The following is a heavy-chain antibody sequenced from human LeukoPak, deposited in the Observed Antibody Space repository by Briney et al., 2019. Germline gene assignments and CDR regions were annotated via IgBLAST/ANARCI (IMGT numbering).Heavy chain of an antibody. V-gene: IGHV3-30*02. J-gene: IGHJ4*02. Sequence: GGSLRLSCAASGFTFSSYGMHWVRQAPGKGLEWVAFIRYDRSNKYYADSVKGRFTISRDNSKNTLYLQMNSLRAEDTAVYYCAKGYCSSTSCYTALGDYWGQGTLVTVSS. CDR2: IRYDRSNK. D-gene: IGHD2-2*02. CDR1: GFTFSSYG. CDR3: AKGYCSSTSCYTALGDY.